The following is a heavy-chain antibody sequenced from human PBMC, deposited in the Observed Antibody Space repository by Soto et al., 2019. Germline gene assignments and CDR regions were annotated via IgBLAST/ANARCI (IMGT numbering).Heavy chain of an antibody. V-gene: IGHV1-46*01. D-gene: IGHD5-12*01. Sequence: ASVKVSCKASGYTFTSYYMHWVRQAPGQGLEWMGIINPSGGSTSYAQKFQGRVTMTRDTSTSTVYMELSSLRSEDTAVYYCARDRRRDGYKLHARPLFDYWSQGTLVTVSS. CDR3: ARDRRRDGYKLHARPLFDY. J-gene: IGHJ4*02. CDR2: INPSGGST. CDR1: GYTFTSYY.